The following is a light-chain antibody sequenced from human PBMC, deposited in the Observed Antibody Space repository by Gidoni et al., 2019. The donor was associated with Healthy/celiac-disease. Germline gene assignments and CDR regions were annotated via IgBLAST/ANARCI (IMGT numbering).Light chain of an antibody. CDR3: QQRSNWPPAIT. CDR2: DAS. V-gene: IGKV3-11*01. Sequence: EIVLTQSPATLSLSPGERATLSARASQSVSSYLAWYQQKPGQAPRLLIDDASNRATGIPARFSGSGSGTDFTLTISSLEPEDFAVYYCQQRSNWPPAITFGQGTRLEIK. CDR1: QSVSSY. J-gene: IGKJ5*01.